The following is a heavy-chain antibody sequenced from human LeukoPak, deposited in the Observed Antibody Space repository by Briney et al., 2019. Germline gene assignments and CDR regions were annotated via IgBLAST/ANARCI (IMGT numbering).Heavy chain of an antibody. Sequence: SETLSLTCTVSGGSISSSSYYWGWIRQPPGKGLEWIGSIYYSGSTYYIPSLKSRVTISVDASKNQFSLKLSSVTAADTAVYYCARGCASGGSCPNFDYWGQGTLVTVSS. J-gene: IGHJ4*02. D-gene: IGHD2-15*01. CDR1: GGSISSSSYY. CDR3: ARGCASGGSCPNFDY. V-gene: IGHV4-39*01. CDR2: IYYSGST.